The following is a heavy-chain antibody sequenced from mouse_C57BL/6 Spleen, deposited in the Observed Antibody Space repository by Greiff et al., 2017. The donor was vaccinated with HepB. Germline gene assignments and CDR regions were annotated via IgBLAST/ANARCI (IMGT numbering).Heavy chain of an antibody. D-gene: IGHD1-1*01. Sequence: QVQLKQPGAELVKPGASVKLSCKASGYTFTSYWMHWVKQRPGRGLEWIGRIDPNSGGTKYNEKFKSKATLTVDKPSSTAYMQLSSLTSEDSAVYYCASTVVASYYFDYWGQGTTLTVSS. CDR2: IDPNSGGT. J-gene: IGHJ2*01. CDR1: GYTFTSYW. CDR3: ASTVVASYYFDY. V-gene: IGHV1-72*01.